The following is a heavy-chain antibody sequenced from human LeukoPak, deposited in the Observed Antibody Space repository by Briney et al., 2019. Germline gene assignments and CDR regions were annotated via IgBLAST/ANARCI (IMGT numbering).Heavy chain of an antibody. Sequence: PQTLSLTCAVSGGAISGYYRAWVPRPPGKGLEWIGYIYYSWSTGDNPSLKRRVTIAVDTYKNRFSLKLTSVTVADTAVYYCARSYDRRGYFYYGIAVWGQGTTVTVSS. V-gene: IGHV4-59*01. CDR1: GGAISGYY. CDR3: ARSYDRRGYFYYGIAV. D-gene: IGHD3-22*01. J-gene: IGHJ6*02. CDR2: IYYSWST.